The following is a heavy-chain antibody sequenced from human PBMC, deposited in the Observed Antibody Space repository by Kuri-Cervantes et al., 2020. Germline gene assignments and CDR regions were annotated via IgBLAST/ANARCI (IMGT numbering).Heavy chain of an antibody. V-gene: IGHV3-7*03. CDR2: IHKDGSEE. CDR3: ARFYGSSWFGLD. Sequence: GESLKISCAVSGFTFTNYWMTWVRQAPGKGLEWVANIHKDGSEEYYVNSVKGRFTISRDNTKDSLYLQMKSLRAEDTAVYFCARFYGSSWFGLDWGQGTLVTVSS. D-gene: IGHD6-13*01. J-gene: IGHJ4*02. CDR1: GFTFTNYW.